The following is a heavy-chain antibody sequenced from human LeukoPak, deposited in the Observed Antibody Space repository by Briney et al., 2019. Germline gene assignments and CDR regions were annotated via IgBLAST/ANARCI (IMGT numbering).Heavy chain of an antibody. Sequence: SETLSLTCSVSDDSISSHHWNWIRQPPGKGLEWIGYMYHSGITNYNPSLKSRVIMSVHTSRKQFSLHLDSVTAADTAVYYCARSLPSVTSGSFDYWGQGILVTVSS. CDR1: DDSISSHH. J-gene: IGHJ4*02. D-gene: IGHD3-22*01. CDR2: MYHSGIT. V-gene: IGHV4-59*08. CDR3: ARSLPSVTSGSFDY.